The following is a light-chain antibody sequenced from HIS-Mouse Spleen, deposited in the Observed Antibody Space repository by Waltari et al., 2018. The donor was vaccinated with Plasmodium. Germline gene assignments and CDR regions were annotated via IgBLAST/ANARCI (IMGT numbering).Light chain of an antibody. CDR1: SGLNVGTVR. Sequence: QAVLTQPSSLSASPGASASLTCTLRSGLNVGTVRIYWYQQTPGSPPPYLLRYKSDSDKQQGSGVPSRFSGSKDASANAGILLISGLQSEDEADYYCMIWHSSAWVFGGGTKLTVL. J-gene: IGLJ3*02. CDR2: YKSDSDK. CDR3: MIWHSSAWV. V-gene: IGLV5-45*03.